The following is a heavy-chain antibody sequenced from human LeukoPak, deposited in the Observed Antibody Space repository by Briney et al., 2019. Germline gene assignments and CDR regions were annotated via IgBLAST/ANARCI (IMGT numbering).Heavy chain of an antibody. Sequence: QSGGSLRLSCVVSGITVSNYGMNWVRQAPGKGLEWVSGIRESGGGTNYADSVKGRFTISRGNSMNTVFLQVNSLRGEGPGGYVLATRSIVIQGLLVLGFHKEAYYFANWGQGVLVTVSS. CDR3: ATRSIVIQGLLVLGFHKEAYYFAN. J-gene: IGHJ4*02. CDR2: IRESGGGT. D-gene: IGHD2-15*01. CDR1: GITVSNYG. V-gene: IGHV3-23*01.